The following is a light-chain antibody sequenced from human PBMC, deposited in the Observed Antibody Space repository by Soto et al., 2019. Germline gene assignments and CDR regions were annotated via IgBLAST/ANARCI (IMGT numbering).Light chain of an antibody. V-gene: IGLV1-44*01. J-gene: IGLJ3*02. CDR2: RIK. CDR1: SSHIGSDT. Sequence: QSVLTQPPSASGTPGPRVPISCSGSSSHIGSDTVKWYQQLPGTAPKLLIHRIKLRPSGVPGRFSASKSGTSASLAISGLQSEDEADYYCASWNASLNGWVFGGGTKLTVL. CDR3: ASWNASLNGWV.